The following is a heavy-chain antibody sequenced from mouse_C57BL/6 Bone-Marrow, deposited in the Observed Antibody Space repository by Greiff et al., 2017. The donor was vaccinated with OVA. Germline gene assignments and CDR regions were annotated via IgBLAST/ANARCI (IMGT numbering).Heavy chain of an antibody. CDR1: GFTFTDYY. D-gene: IGHD1-1*02. J-gene: IGHJ3*01. CDR3: ARGGWSLFAY. V-gene: IGHV7-3*01. CDR2: IRYKANGYSS. Sequence: EVMLVESGGGLVQPGGSLSLSCAASGFTFTDYYMSWVRHPPGTALEWLGFIRYKANGYSSEYCSSVLCRFTISSDNSLSILYLQMNARRAGDSATNYCARGGWSLFAYWGQGTLVTVSA.